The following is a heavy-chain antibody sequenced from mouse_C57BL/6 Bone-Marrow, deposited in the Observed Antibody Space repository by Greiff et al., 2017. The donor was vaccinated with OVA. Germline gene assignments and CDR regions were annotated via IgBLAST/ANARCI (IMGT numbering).Heavy chain of an antibody. V-gene: IGHV14-4*01. Sequence: EVQLQQSGAELVRPGASVKLSCTASGFNIKDDYMHWVKQRPEQGLEWIGWIDPENGDTEYASKFQGKATITADTSSNTAYLQLSSLTSEDTAVYYCTTGSYGVYWGQGTTLTVSS. CDR2: IDPENGDT. CDR1: GFNIKDDY. CDR3: TTGSYGVY. J-gene: IGHJ2*01. D-gene: IGHD1-1*02.